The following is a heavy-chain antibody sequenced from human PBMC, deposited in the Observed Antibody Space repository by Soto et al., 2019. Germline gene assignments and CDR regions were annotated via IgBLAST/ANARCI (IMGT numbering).Heavy chain of an antibody. CDR3: ARGGSGYYASYYYYGMDV. D-gene: IGHD3-22*01. CDR1: GFTFSSYS. Sequence: EVQLVESGGGLVKPGGSLRLSCAASGFTFSSYSMNWVRQAPGKGLEWVSSISSSSSYIYYADSVKGRFTISRDNAKNSLYLQMNSLRAEDTAVYYCARGGSGYYASYYYYGMDVWGQGTTVTVSS. CDR2: ISSSSSYI. V-gene: IGHV3-21*01. J-gene: IGHJ6*02.